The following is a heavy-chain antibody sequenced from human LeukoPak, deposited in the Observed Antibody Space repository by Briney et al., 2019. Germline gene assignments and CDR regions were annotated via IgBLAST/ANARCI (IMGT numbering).Heavy chain of an antibody. J-gene: IGHJ4*02. D-gene: IGHD4-17*01. V-gene: IGHV4-59*01. CDR3: ASTAVTKFYGSFDY. CDR1: GGSISSYY. CDR2: IYYSGST. Sequence: SETLSLTCTVSGGSISSYYWSWIRQPPGKGLEWIGYIYYSGSTNYNPSLKSRVTISVDTSKNQFSLKLSSVTAADTAVYYCASTAVTKFYGSFDYWGQGTLGTVSS.